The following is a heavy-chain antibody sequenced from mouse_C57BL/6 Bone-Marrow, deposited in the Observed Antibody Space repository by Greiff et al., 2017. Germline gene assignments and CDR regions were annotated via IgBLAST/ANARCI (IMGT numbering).Heavy chain of an antibody. Sequence: EVQLQQSGAELVRPGASVKLSCTASGFNIKDDYMHWVKQRPEQGLEWIGWIDPENGDTEYASKFQGKDTLTADTSSNTAYLQLSSLTSEDTAIYYCAGTVVAHWYCDVWGTGTTVTVSS. CDR1: GFNIKDDY. CDR3: AGTVVAHWYCDV. V-gene: IGHV14-4*01. J-gene: IGHJ1*03. CDR2: IDPENGDT. D-gene: IGHD1-1*01.